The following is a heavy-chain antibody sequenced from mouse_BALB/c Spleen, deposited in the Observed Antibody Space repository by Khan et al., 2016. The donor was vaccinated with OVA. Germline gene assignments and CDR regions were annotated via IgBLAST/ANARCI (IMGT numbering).Heavy chain of an antibody. J-gene: IGHJ4*01. D-gene: IGHD1-1*02. CDR1: GFTFSSFG. CDR2: ISSGGSYP. Sequence: EEQLVESGGALVKPGGSLKLSCAASGFTFSSFGMSWVRQTPDKRLEWVATISSGGSYPYYPDSVKGRFTISRDNAKNTLYLQMSSLKSEDTAMYYCDRQYGRSTMDYWGQGTSVTVSS. CDR3: DRQYGRSTMDY. V-gene: IGHV5-6*01.